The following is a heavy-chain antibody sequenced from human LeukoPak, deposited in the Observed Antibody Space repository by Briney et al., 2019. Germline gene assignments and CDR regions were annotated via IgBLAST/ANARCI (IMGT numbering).Heavy chain of an antibody. Sequence: ASVKVSCKASGYTFTSYDINWVRQATGQGLEWMGWMNPNSGNTGYAQKFQGRVTITADKSTSTAYMELSSLRSEDTAVYYCALVGGCSGGSCYRGPSEELDYWGQGTLVTVSS. CDR3: ALVGGCSGGSCYRGPSEELDY. D-gene: IGHD2-15*01. J-gene: IGHJ4*02. CDR2: MNPNSGNT. CDR1: GYTFTSYD. V-gene: IGHV1-8*01.